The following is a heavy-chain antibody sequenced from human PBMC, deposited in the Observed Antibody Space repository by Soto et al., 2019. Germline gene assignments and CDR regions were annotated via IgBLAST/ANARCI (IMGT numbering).Heavy chain of an antibody. CDR3: AKDRRGYSSGWTGNYFDY. V-gene: IGHV3-23*01. D-gene: IGHD6-19*01. J-gene: IGHJ4*02. CDR1: GFTFSSYA. Sequence: EVQLLESGGGLVQPGGSLRLSCAASGFTFSSYAMSWVRQAPGKGLEWVSAISGSGGSTYYADSVKGRFTISRDNSKNTLCLQMNSLRAEDTAVYYCAKDRRGYSSGWTGNYFDYWGQGTLVTVSS. CDR2: ISGSGGST.